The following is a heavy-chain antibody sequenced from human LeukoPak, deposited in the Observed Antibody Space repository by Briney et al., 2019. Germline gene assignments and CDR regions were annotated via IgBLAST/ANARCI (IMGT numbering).Heavy chain of an antibody. CDR1: GITLSNYD. D-gene: IGHD3-22*01. CDR2: ISDSGGRT. J-gene: IGHJ4*02. V-gene: IGHV3-23*01. CDR3: AKRGVVIRVILVGFHKEAYYFDS. Sequence: PGGSLRLSCAVSGITLSNYDMSWIRQAPGKGLEWVAGISDSGGRTNYADSVKGRFTISRENLKNTLYLHMNSLRAEDTAVYFCAKRGVVIRVILVGFHKEAYYFDSWGRGALVTVSS.